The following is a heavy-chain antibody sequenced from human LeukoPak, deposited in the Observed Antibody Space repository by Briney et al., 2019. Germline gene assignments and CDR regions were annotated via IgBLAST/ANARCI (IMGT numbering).Heavy chain of an antibody. CDR1: GGSFSGYY. V-gene: IGHV4-59*01. CDR3: ARTTEGGYTYNYFYYYYMDV. Sequence: PSETLSLTCAVYGGSFSGYYWSWIRQPPGKGLEWIGYIYYSGSTNYNPSLKSRISISVDTSKNQFSLKLSSVTAADTAVYYCARTTEGGYTYNYFYYYYMDVWGKGTTVTISS. D-gene: IGHD5-18*01. J-gene: IGHJ6*03. CDR2: IYYSGST.